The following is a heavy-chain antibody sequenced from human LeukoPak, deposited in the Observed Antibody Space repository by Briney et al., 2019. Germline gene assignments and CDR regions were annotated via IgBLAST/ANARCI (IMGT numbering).Heavy chain of an antibody. D-gene: IGHD3-22*01. V-gene: IGHV3-23*01. CDR2: ISGSGGST. Sequence: PGRSLRLSCAASGFTFSSYAMHWVRQAPGKGLEWVSAISGSGGSTYYADSVKGRFTISRDNSKNTLYLQMNSLRTEDTAVYYCAKALTYYYDSSGFDYWGQGTLVTVSS. CDR1: GFTFSSYA. J-gene: IGHJ4*02. CDR3: AKALTYYYDSSGFDY.